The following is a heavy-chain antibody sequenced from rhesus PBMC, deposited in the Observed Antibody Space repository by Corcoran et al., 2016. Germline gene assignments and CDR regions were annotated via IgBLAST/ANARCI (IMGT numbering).Heavy chain of an antibody. J-gene: IGHJ3*01. V-gene: IGHV1-200*01. CDR3: ARGDWDCSGGVCYEHDAFDF. Sequence: QVQLVQSGAEVKKPGTSVKLSCKASGYTFTSYYINWVRQAPGQVLEWMGWINPSNGNTGYEQNFQGRVTMTRDTSTSTVYIELNSLRSEDTAVYYCARGDWDCSGGVCYEHDAFDFWGQGLRVTVSS. CDR2: INPSNGNT. CDR1: GYTFTSYY. D-gene: IGHD2-8*01.